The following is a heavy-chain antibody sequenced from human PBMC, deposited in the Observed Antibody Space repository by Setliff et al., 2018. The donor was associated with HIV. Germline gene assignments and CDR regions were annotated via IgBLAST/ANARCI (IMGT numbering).Heavy chain of an antibody. CDR3: TRRGADSYYPRPLDV. J-gene: IGHJ6*04. CDR1: GGSVSTGNYY. D-gene: IGHD3-10*01. Sequence: PSEPLSLTCTVSGGSVSTGNYYWNWIRLPPGKGLEWIGYIFYSGSTNYNPSLKSRVTISVDTSKNQFSLRLNSVTAADTAIYYCTRRGADSYYPRPLDVWGKGTTVTVSS. V-gene: IGHV4-61*01. CDR2: IFYSGST.